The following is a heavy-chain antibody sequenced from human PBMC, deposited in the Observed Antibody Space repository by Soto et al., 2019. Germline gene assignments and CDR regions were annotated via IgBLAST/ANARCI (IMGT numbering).Heavy chain of an antibody. D-gene: IGHD5-18*01. J-gene: IGHJ6*02. CDR1: GYTFTSYG. CDR2: ISAYNGNT. CDR3: ARDWPGDTAMVAPSGMDV. V-gene: IGHV1-18*01. Sequence: GASVKVSCKASGYTFTSYGISWVRQAPGQGLEWMGWISAYNGNTNYAQKLQGRVTMTTDTSTSTAYMELRSLRSDDTAVYYCARDWPGDTAMVAPSGMDVWGQGTTVTVS.